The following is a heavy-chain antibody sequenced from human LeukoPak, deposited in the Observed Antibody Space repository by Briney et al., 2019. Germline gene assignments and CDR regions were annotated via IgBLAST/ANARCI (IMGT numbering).Heavy chain of an antibody. CDR2: IYTSGST. Sequence: SQTLSLTCTVSDGSISSGSYYWSWIRQPAGKGLEWIGRIYTSGSTYYNPSLKSRVTISVDRSKNQFSLKLSSVTAADTAVYYCARNLRPYYDFWSGYQEADAFDIWGQGTMVTVSS. D-gene: IGHD3-3*01. V-gene: IGHV4-61*02. CDR1: DGSISSGSYY. J-gene: IGHJ3*02. CDR3: ARNLRPYYDFWSGYQEADAFDI.